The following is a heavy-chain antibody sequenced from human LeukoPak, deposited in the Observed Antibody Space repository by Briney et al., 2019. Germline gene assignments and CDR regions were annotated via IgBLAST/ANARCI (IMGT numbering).Heavy chain of an antibody. CDR2: IYSSGST. CDR3: ARRTPNYYDSNGYIDY. D-gene: IGHD3-22*01. J-gene: IGHJ4*02. V-gene: IGHV4-39*07. Sequence: PSETLSLTCFVSGDSISSSSYYWGWIRQPPGKGLEWIGSIYSSGSTYYNPSLESRVTISVDTSRNQFSLRLSSVTAADTAVYYCARRTPNYYDSNGYIDYWGQGTLVTVSS. CDR1: GDSISSSSYY.